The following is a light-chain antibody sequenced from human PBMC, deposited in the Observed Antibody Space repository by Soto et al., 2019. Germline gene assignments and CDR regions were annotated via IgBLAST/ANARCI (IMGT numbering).Light chain of an antibody. CDR3: QQYNDWPLT. Sequence: EIVLTQSPATLSVSPGERVTLSCRASQSVSDNLAWYQQKPGQAPRLLIYGASIRATDIPARFSGSGSGTEFSLTISSLQSEDFAVYYCQQYNDWPLTFGGGTRWISN. J-gene: IGKJ4*01. V-gene: IGKV3D-15*01. CDR1: QSVSDN. CDR2: GAS.